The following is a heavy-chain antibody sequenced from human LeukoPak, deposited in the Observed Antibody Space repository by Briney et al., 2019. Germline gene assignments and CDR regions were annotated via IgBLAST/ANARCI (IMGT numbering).Heavy chain of an antibody. CDR3: ARAAVVPAAGYYYYYYGMDV. Sequence: ASVKVSCKAPGYTFTSYAMHWVRQAPGQRLEWMGWINAGNGNTKYSQKFQGRVTITRDTSASTAYMELSSLRSEDTAVYYCARAAVVPAAGYYYYYYGMDVWGKGTTVTVSS. CDR1: GYTFTSYA. D-gene: IGHD2-2*01. V-gene: IGHV1-3*01. CDR2: INAGNGNT. J-gene: IGHJ6*04.